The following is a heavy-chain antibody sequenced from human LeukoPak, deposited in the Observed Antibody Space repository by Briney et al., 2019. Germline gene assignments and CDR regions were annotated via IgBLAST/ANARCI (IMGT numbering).Heavy chain of an antibody. J-gene: IGHJ3*02. V-gene: IGHV3-23*01. CDR2: ISGSGGST. Sequence: GGSLRLSCAASGFTFSSYGMSWVRQAPGKGLEWVSAISGSGGSTYYADSVKGRFTISRDNSKNTLYLQMNSLRAEDTAVYYCAKLLGPGKWLFLDDAFDIWGQGTMVTVSS. D-gene: IGHD3-22*01. CDR1: GFTFSSYG. CDR3: AKLLGPGKWLFLDDAFDI.